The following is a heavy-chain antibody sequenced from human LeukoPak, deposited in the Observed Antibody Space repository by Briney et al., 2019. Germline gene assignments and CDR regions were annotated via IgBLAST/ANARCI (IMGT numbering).Heavy chain of an antibody. CDR1: GGSFSGHY. Sequence: SETLSLTCAVYGGSFSGHYWSWIRQPPGKGLEWIGETNHSGSTNYNTSLKSRVTISVDRSKNPFSLTLSSVTAADTAVYYCARGFTLIYSSGWHRATQLDYWGQGTLVTVSS. D-gene: IGHD6-19*01. J-gene: IGHJ4*02. CDR3: ARGFTLIYSSGWHRATQLDY. V-gene: IGHV4-34*01. CDR2: TNHSGST.